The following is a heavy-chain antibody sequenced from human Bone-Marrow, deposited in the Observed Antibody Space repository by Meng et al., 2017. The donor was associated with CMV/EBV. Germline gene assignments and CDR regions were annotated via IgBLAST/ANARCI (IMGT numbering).Heavy chain of an antibody. CDR1: GGSISSGDFY. J-gene: IGHJ6*02. Sequence: SCTVSGGSISSGDFYWSYIRQPPGKGLEWIGYIYYSGSSYYNPSLKSRVTISVDTSKNQFSLKLTSVTAADTAVYYCARVSPGVVWGMDVWGQGTTVTVSS. CDR3: ARVSPGVVWGMDV. CDR2: IYYSGSS. D-gene: IGHD3-16*01. V-gene: IGHV4-30-4*08.